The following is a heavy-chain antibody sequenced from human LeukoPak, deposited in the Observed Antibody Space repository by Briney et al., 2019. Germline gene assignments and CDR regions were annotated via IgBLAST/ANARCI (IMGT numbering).Heavy chain of an antibody. V-gene: IGHV3-7*01. D-gene: IGHD5-18*01. J-gene: IGHJ4*02. Sequence: PGGSLRLSCAASGFTLSYYWMTWVRQAPGKGLEWVANIKQDGSETYYVDSVKGRFTISRDNAKNSLYLQMNSLRAEDTAVYYCARAGRYSRTYWGQGTLVTVSS. CDR3: ARAGRYSRTY. CDR2: IKQDGSET. CDR1: GFTLSYYW.